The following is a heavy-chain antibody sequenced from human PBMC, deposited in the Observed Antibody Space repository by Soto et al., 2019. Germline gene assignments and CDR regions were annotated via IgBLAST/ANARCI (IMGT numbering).Heavy chain of an antibody. CDR3: ARVRIAVASTGGLFDY. D-gene: IGHD6-19*01. V-gene: IGHV3-7*01. J-gene: IGHJ4*02. CDR1: GFTFSTYW. Sequence: PGGSLRLSCAASGFTFSTYWMTWVRQAPGKGLEWVANIKQDGSEKYYVDSVKGRFTISRDNAKNSLYPQMNSLRAEDTAVFFCARVRIAVASTGGLFDYWGQGTLVTVSS. CDR2: IKQDGSEK.